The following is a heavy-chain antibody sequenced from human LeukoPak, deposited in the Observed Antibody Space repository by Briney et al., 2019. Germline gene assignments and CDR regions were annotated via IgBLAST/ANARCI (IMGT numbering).Heavy chain of an antibody. Sequence: ASVKVSCKASGYTFTGYYMHWVRQAPGQGLEWMGWINPNSGGTNYAQKFQGRVTMTRDTSISTAYMELSRLRSDDTAVYYCARDSIVVVPAAMQGFYYYGMDVWGQGTTVTVSS. CDR2: INPNSGGT. CDR1: GYTFTGYY. D-gene: IGHD2-2*01. J-gene: IGHJ6*02. CDR3: ARDSIVVVPAAMQGFYYYGMDV. V-gene: IGHV1-2*02.